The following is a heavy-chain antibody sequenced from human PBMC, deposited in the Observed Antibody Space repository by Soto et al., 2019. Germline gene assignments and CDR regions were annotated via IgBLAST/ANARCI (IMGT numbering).Heavy chain of an antibody. CDR3: ARAYYYDSSGYRGADYYYYYGMDV. CDR2: IIPIFGTA. J-gene: IGHJ6*02. Sequence: ASVKVSCKASGGTFSSYAISWVRQAPGQGLEWMGGIIPIFGTANYAQKFQGRVTITADKSTSTAYMELSSLRSEDTAVYYCARAYYYDSSGYRGADYYYYYGMDVWGQGTTVTVSS. V-gene: IGHV1-69*06. CDR1: GGTFSSYA. D-gene: IGHD3-22*01.